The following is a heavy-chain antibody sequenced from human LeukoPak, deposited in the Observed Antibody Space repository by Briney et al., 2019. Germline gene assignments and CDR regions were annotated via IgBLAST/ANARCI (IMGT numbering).Heavy chain of an antibody. CDR2: LSGRGDNT. CDR1: GFTFSNYA. V-gene: IGHV3-23*01. Sequence: GGSLRLSCAASGFTFSNYAMTWVRQAPGEGLVWVSSLSGRGDNTFYADSVKGRFTISRDNSENTLHLQMNSLRAEDTAVYYCAKAYYYGSGSYYVAFDCWGQGTLVTVSS. D-gene: IGHD3-10*01. CDR3: AKAYYYGSGSYYVAFDC. J-gene: IGHJ4*02.